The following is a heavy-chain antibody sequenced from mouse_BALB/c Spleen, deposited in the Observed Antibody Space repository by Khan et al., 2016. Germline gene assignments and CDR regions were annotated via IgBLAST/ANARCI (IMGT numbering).Heavy chain of an antibody. J-gene: IGHJ4*01. Sequence: EVQLQESGPGLVKPSQSLSLTCTVTGYSITSDYAWNWIRQFPGNKLEWMGYISYSGSTSYNPSLKSRISITRDTSKNQFFLQLNSVTTEDTATXYRSRRGDHEFVNGMDYWGPGTSIAGSS. D-gene: IGHD3-3*01. CDR3: SRRGDHEFVNGMDY. V-gene: IGHV3-2*02. CDR2: ISYSGST. CDR1: GYSITSDYA.